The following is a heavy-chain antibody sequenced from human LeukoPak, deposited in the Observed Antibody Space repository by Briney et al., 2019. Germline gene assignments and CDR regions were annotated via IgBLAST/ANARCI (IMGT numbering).Heavy chain of an antibody. CDR3: ASSRGSSGWVPTYYFDY. V-gene: IGHV1-18*01. Sequence: GASVKVSCKASGYTFTSYGISWVRQAPGQGLEWMGWISAYNGNTNYAQKLQGRATMTTDTTTSTAYMELRRLRSDDTAVYYCASSRGSSGWVPTYYFDYWGQGTLVTVSS. CDR1: GYTFTSYG. CDR2: ISAYNGNT. D-gene: IGHD6-19*01. J-gene: IGHJ4*02.